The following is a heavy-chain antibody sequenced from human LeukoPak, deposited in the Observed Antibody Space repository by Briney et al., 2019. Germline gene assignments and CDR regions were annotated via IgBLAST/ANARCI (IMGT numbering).Heavy chain of an antibody. CDR2: INPSGGST. J-gene: IGHJ4*02. V-gene: IGHV1-46*01. CDR3: ARGSLYYDILTGYSNFDY. CDR1: GYTFTSYY. Sequence: ASVKVSCKASGYTFTSYYMHWVRQAPGQGLEWMGIINPSGGSTSYAQKFQGRVTMTRDMSTSTVYMELSSLRSEDTAVYYCARGSLYYDILTGYSNFDYWGQGTLVTVSS. D-gene: IGHD3-9*01.